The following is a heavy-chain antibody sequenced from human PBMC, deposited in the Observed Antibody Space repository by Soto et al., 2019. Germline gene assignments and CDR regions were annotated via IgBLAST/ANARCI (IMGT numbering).Heavy chain of an antibody. CDR1: GFTFSSYA. J-gene: IGHJ4*02. CDR2: IRGSGGST. Sequence: EVQLLESGGGLAQPGGSLRLSCAASGFTFSSYAMSWVRQAPGKGLEWVSAIRGSGGSTYDADSVKGRFTISRDNSKNTLYLQMNSLRAEDTAVYYCARTLYSYGTDYWGQGTLVTVSS. V-gene: IGHV3-23*01. D-gene: IGHD5-18*01. CDR3: ARTLYSYGTDY.